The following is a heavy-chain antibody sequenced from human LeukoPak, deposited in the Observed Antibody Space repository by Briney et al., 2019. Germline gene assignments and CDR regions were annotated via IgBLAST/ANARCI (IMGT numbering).Heavy chain of an antibody. CDR3: ARGVFGESLES. V-gene: IGHV1-2*02. CDR1: GHTFNGYY. J-gene: IGHJ4*02. D-gene: IGHD3-10*02. Sequence: GASVTVSCKASGHTFNGYYVYWVRQAPGQGLEWMGWMNPNVGGANFPQKFQGRVTVTSDPAISAAYMELRRLRSDDTAVYYCARGVFGESLESWGQGTLVTVSS. CDR2: MNPNVGGA.